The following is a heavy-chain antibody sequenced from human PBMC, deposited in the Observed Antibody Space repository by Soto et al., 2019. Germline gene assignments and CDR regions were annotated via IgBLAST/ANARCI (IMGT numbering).Heavy chain of an antibody. Sequence: GGSLRLSCAASGFTFSSYAMSWVRQAPGKGLEWVSAISGSGGSTYYADSVKGRFTISRDNSKNTLYLQMNSLRAEDTAVYYCASSPLIMDYGDYEADPFDYWGQGTLVTVSS. CDR3: ASSPLIMDYGDYEADPFDY. CDR1: GFTFSSYA. V-gene: IGHV3-23*01. J-gene: IGHJ4*02. CDR2: ISGSGGST. D-gene: IGHD4-17*01.